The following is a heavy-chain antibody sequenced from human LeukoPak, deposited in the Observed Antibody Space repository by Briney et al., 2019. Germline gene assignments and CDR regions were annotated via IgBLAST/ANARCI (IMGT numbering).Heavy chain of an antibody. D-gene: IGHD3-10*01. J-gene: IGHJ4*02. CDR2: INHSGST. CDR1: GGSFSGYY. V-gene: IGHV4-34*01. CDR3: ARGPRSAITMVRGVIITHPFDY. Sequence: PSETLSLICAVYGGSFSGYYWSWIRQPPGKGLEWIGEINHSGSTNYNPSPKSRVTISVDTSKNQFSLKLSSVTAADTAVYYCARGPRSAITMVRGVIITHPFDYWGQGTLVTVSS.